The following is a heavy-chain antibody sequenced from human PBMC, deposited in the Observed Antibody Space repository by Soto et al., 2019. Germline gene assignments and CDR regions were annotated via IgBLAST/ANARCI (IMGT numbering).Heavy chain of an antibody. V-gene: IGHV1-18*04. J-gene: IGHJ3*02. D-gene: IGHD3-16*01. Sequence: QVQLVQSGAEVKKPGASVKVSCKASGYTFTSYGISWVRQAPGQGLEWMGWISAYNGNTNYAQKLQGRVTMTTDTSTSTAYMELRSLRSDDTAVYYCARDISPRYDYVWGVGYAFDIWGQGTMVTVSS. CDR1: GYTFTSYG. CDR3: ARDISPRYDYVWGVGYAFDI. CDR2: ISAYNGNT.